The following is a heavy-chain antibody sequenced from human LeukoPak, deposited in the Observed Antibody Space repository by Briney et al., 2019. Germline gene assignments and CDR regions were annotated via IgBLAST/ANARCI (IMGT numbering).Heavy chain of an antibody. CDR2: IYYSGST. V-gene: IGHV4-39*07. CDR3: ASSSGWYSASYAFDI. D-gene: IGHD6-19*01. CDR1: GGSISSSSYY. J-gene: IGHJ3*02. Sequence: PSETLSLTCTVSGGSISSSSYYWGWIRQPPGKGLEWIGSIYYSGSTYYNPSLKSRVTISVDTSKNQFSLKLSSVTAADTAVYYCASSSGWYSASYAFDIWGQGTMVTVSS.